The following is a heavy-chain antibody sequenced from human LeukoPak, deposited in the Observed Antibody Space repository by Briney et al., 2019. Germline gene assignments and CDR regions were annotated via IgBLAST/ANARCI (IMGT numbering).Heavy chain of an antibody. CDR1: GFTFSSYS. D-gene: IGHD3-10*01. CDR3: AKEGITMVRGVIPPDY. CDR2: ISSSSSTI. V-gene: IGHV3-48*04. Sequence: GGSLRLSCAASGFTFSSYSMSWVRQAPGKGREWVSYISSSSSTIYYADSVKGRFTMSRDNAKNSLYLQMNSLRAEDTAVYYCAKEGITMVRGVIPPDYWGQGTLVTVSS. J-gene: IGHJ4*02.